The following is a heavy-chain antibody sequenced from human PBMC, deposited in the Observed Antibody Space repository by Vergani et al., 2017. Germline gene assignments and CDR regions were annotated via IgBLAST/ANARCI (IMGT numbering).Heavy chain of an antibody. J-gene: IGHJ6*02. D-gene: IGHD3-3*01. CDR2: IIPIFGKA. CDR1: GGTFSSYA. CDR3: ASRDITIFGVVIIRGYYYYGMDV. V-gene: IGHV1-69*01. Sequence: QVQLVQSGAEVKKPGSSVKVSCKASGGTFSSYAISWVRQAPGQGLEWMGGIIPIFGKANYAQKFQGRVTITADESTSTAYMELSSLRSEDTAVYYCASRDITIFGVVIIRGYYYYGMDVWGQGTTVTVSS.